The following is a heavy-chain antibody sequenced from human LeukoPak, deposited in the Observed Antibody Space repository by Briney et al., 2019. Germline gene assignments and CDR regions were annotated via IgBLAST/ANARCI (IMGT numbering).Heavy chain of an antibody. CDR1: GGSISSYY. Sequence: SETLSLTCTVSGGSISSYYWSWIRQPPGEGLEWIGYIYYSGSTNYNPSLKSRVTISVDTSKNQFSLKLSSVTAADTAVYYCGRDVWGGYFDYWGQGTLVTVSS. CDR3: GRDVWGGYFDY. V-gene: IGHV4-59*01. CDR2: IYYSGST. D-gene: IGHD3-16*01. J-gene: IGHJ4*02.